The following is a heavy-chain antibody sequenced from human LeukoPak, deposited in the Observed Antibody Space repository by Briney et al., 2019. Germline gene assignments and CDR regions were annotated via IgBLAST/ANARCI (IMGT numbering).Heavy chain of an antibody. J-gene: IGHJ6*02. V-gene: IGHV4-61*08. D-gene: IGHD6-13*01. CDR1: GGSISSGGYY. CDR2: IYYSGST. CDR3: AREPSQISSSWYGGQYGMDV. Sequence: KSSETLSLTCTVSGGSISSGGYYWSWIRQPPGKGLEWIGYIYYSGSTNYNPSLKSRVTISVDTSKNQFSLKLSSVTAADTAVYYCAREPSQISSSWYGGQYGMDVWGQGTTVTVSS.